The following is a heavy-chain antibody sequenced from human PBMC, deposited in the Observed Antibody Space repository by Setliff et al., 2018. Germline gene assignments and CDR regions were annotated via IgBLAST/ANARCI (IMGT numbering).Heavy chain of an antibody. Sequence: GASVKVSCKASGYIFTKYGINWVRQAPGQGLEWMGWIGDYNGNTLYAQNFQGRLTVTTDTSTSTAYMELRSLRSDDTAVYYCARGPVDFVVVPAAAVFDFWGQVTLVTV. V-gene: IGHV1-18*01. D-gene: IGHD2-2*03. CDR1: GYIFTKYG. CDR3: ARGPVDFVVVPAAAVFDF. J-gene: IGHJ4*02. CDR2: IGDYNGNT.